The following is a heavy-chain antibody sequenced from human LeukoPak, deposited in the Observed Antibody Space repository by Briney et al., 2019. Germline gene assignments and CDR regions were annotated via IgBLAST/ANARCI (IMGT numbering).Heavy chain of an antibody. CDR3: ARVRYYDIYD. J-gene: IGHJ4*02. CDR2: ISYDGSNK. D-gene: IGHD3-9*01. V-gene: IGHV3-30*04. Sequence: GGSLRLSCAASVFTFSSYAMHWVRQAPGKGLEWVAVISYDGSNKYYADSVKGRFTISRDNSKNTLYLQMNSLRAEDTAVYYCARVRYYDIYDRGQGTLVTVSS. CDR1: VFTFSSYA.